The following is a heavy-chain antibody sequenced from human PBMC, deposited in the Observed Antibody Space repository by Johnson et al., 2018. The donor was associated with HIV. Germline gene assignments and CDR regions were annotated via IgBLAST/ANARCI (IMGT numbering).Heavy chain of an antibody. V-gene: IGHV3-30*18. CDR3: AKCGDADAFDI. CDR1: GFTFSSYG. J-gene: IGHJ3*02. CDR2: ISYDGSNK. Sequence: QVQLVESGGGVVQPGRSLRLSCAASGFTFSSYGMHWVRQAPGKGLAWVAVISYDGSNKYYADSVTGRFTISRDNSKNTLYLQMNSRRAEDTAVYYCAKCGDADAFDIWGQGTMVTVSS. D-gene: IGHD3-10*01.